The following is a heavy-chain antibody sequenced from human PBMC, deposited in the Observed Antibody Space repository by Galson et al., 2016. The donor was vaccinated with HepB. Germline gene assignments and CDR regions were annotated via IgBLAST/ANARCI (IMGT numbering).Heavy chain of an antibody. Sequence: SLRLSCAASGFTFRIYHMTWVRQAPGKGLEWVSAISSGGSTYYADSVKGRFSISRDNSKNILYLQMNSLRVEDTAVYYFARRDGDMPPSDYWGQGTLVTVSS. CDR3: ARRDGDMPPSDY. CDR1: GFTFRIYH. J-gene: IGHJ4*02. CDR2: ISSGGST. D-gene: IGHD5-24*01. V-gene: IGHV3-23*01.